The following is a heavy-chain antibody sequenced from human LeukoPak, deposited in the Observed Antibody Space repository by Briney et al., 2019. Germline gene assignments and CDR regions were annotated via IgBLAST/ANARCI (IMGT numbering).Heavy chain of an antibody. V-gene: IGHV4-61*02. CDR2: IYTSGST. Sequence: PLETLSLTCTVSGGSISSGSYYWSWIRQPAGKGLEWIGRIYTSGSTNYNPSLKSRVTISVDTSKNQFSLKLSSVTAADTAVYYCARLLRITYNFDIWGQGTMVTVSS. CDR3: ARLLRITYNFDI. CDR1: GGSISSGSYY. D-gene: IGHD3-10*01. J-gene: IGHJ3*02.